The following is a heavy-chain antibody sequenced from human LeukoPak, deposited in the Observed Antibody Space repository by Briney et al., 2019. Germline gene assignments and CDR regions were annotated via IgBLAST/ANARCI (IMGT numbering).Heavy chain of an antibody. CDR2: IYCSGST. J-gene: IGHJ4*02. CDR1: GGSISSYY. V-gene: IGHV4-59*01. CDR3: ARGTYYYDSSRYYYFDY. D-gene: IGHD3-22*01. Sequence: SETLSLTCTVSGGSISSYYWSWIRQPPGKGLEWIGYIYCSGSTNYNPSLKSRVTISVDTSKNQFSLKLSSVTAADTAVYYCARGTYYYDSSRYYYFDYWGQGTLVTVSS.